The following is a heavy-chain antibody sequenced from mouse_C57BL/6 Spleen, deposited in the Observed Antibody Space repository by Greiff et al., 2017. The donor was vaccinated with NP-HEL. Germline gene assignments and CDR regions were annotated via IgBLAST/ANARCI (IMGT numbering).Heavy chain of an antibody. V-gene: IGHV1-80*01. CDR2: IYPGDGDT. CDR1: GYAFSSYW. Sequence: LVESGAELVKPGASVKISCKASGYAFSSYWMNWVKQRPGKGLEWIGQIYPGDGDTNYNGKFKGKATLTADKSSSTAYMQLSSLTSEDSAVYFCARSPTGAMDYWGQGTSVTVSS. J-gene: IGHJ4*01. CDR3: ARSPTGAMDY.